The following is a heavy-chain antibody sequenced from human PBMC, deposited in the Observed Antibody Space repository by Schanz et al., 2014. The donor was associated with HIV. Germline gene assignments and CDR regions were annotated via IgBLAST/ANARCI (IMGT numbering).Heavy chain of an antibody. V-gene: IGHV3-30*03. D-gene: IGHD3-16*01. CDR3: ARALGRFRLYHLDY. Sequence: QVQLVESGGGVVQPGRSLRLSCAASGFTFSSYGMHWVRQAPGKGLEWVAVISYDGIRKNYADSVKGRFTISRDNSKNTLNLQMKSLRAEDTAVYYCARALGRFRLYHLDYWGQGTLVTVSS. J-gene: IGHJ4*02. CDR2: ISYDGIRK. CDR1: GFTFSSYG.